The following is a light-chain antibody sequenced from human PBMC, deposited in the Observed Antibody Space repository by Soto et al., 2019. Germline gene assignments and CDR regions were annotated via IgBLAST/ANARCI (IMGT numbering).Light chain of an antibody. Sequence: DIVMTQSPDSLAVSLGERATINCKSSQSVLYISNNKGYLAWIQQKPGQPPKLLIYWASTRESGVPDRFTDRESGTDFTLTISSLPAEDVAVYYCQQYYSNFTCEGGTKVEIK. J-gene: IGKJ4*01. CDR2: WAS. CDR1: QSVLYISNNKGY. V-gene: IGKV4-1*01. CDR3: QQYYSNFT.